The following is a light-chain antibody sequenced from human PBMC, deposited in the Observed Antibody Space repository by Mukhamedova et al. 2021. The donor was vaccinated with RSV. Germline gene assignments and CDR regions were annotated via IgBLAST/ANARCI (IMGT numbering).Light chain of an antibody. CDR2: AAS. Sequence: WYQRRVHGKAPNLLIYAASNLQSGVPSRFSGSGSGAEFTLAISDLQPEDFATYYCQQSYSPLWTFSPGTIVDV. CDR3: QQSYSPLWT. V-gene: IGKV1-39*01. J-gene: IGKJ3*01.